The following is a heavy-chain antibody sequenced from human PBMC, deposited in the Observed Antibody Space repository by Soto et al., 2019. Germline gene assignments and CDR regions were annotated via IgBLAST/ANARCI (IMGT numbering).Heavy chain of an antibody. CDR3: ARLQYNSPDY. J-gene: IGHJ4*02. V-gene: IGHV3-21*01. Sequence: WGSLILSCAASGFTFSSYSMSWVRQAPGTGLEWVSSISSSSSYIYYADSVKGRFTISRDNAENSLYLQMNSLRAEDTAVYYCARLQYNSPDYWGQGTLVTVSS. CDR1: GFTFSSYS. D-gene: IGHD1-20*01. CDR2: ISSSSSYI.